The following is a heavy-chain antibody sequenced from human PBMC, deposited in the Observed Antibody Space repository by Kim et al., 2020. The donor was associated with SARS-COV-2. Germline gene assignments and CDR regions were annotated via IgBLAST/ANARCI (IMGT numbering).Heavy chain of an antibody. CDR1: GFTFDDYA. V-gene: IGHV3-9*01. J-gene: IGHJ4*02. Sequence: GGSLRLSCAASGFTFDDYAMHWVRQAPGKGLEWVSGISWNSGSIGYADSVKGRFTISRDNAKNSLYLQMNSLRAEDTAVYYCAKVKSNPRNGPFDYWGQG. CDR3: AKVKSNPRNGPFDY. CDR2: ISWNSGSI. D-gene: IGHD4-4*01.